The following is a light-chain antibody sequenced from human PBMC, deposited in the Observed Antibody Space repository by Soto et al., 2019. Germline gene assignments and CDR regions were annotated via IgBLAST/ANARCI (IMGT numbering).Light chain of an antibody. CDR1: QSISTY. J-gene: IGKJ1*01. Sequence: DIQMTQSPSSLYASVGDRVTITCRASQSISTYLNWYQQKPGEAPNLLIYAASSLQNGVPQTFSGSESETDGTRTISSLQPEDFATYYCQQSYRTPRTGGQGTKVETK. CDR2: AAS. CDR3: QQSYRTPRT. V-gene: IGKV1-39*01.